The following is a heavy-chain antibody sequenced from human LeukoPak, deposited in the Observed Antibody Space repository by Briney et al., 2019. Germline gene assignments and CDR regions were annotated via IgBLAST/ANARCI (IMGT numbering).Heavy chain of an antibody. CDR2: INRVGGEI. CDR3: ARDAPRRAFDI. V-gene: IGHV3-7*01. CDR1: GLTLSHYY. J-gene: IGHJ3*02. Sequence: GGSLRLSCAASGLTLSHYYMTWVRQAPGKGLEWVANINRVGGEIYYVDSVKGRFTISRDNVKNSLYLQMNSLRAEDTAVYYCARDAPRRAFDIWGQGTMVTVSS.